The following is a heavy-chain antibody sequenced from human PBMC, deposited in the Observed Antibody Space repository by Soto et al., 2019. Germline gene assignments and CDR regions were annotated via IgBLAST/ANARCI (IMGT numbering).Heavy chain of an antibody. D-gene: IGHD3-22*01. V-gene: IGHV1-18*01. CDR2: ISAYNGNT. Sequence: ASVKVSCKASGYTFTSHGISWVRQAPGQRLEWMGWISAYNGNTNYAQKLQGRVTMTTDTSTSTAYMELRSLRSDDTAVYYCARDRCTMIVVVIPDAFDIWRQRTMVTDS. CDR1: GYTFTSHG. CDR3: ARDRCTMIVVVIPDAFDI. J-gene: IGHJ3*02.